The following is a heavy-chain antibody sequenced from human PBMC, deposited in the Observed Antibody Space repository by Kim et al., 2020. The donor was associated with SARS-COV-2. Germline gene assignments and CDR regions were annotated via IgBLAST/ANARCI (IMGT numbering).Heavy chain of an antibody. J-gene: IGHJ4*02. D-gene: IGHD3-22*01. Sequence: GGSLRLSCAASGFTFSSYGMHWVRQAPGKGLEWVAVISYDGSNKYYADSVKGRFTISRDNSKNTLYLQMNSLRAEDTAVYYCAKDQYYYDSSGYQDYWGQGTLVTVSS. CDR1: GFTFSSYG. V-gene: IGHV3-30*18. CDR3: AKDQYYYDSSGYQDY. CDR2: ISYDGSNK.